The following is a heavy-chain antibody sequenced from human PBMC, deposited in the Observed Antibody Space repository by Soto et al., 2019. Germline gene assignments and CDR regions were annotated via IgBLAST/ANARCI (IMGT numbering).Heavy chain of an antibody. CDR3: ARDCGWTRDSHYYYGMDV. D-gene: IGHD6-19*01. CDR1: GFTFSSYA. J-gene: IGHJ6*02. V-gene: IGHV3-30-3*01. Sequence: XGSLRLSCAASGFTFSSYAMHWVRQAPGKGLEWVAVISYDGSNKYYADSVKGRFTISRDNSKNTLYLQMNSLRAEDTAVYYCARDCGWTRDSHYYYGMDVWGQGTTVTVSS. CDR2: ISYDGSNK.